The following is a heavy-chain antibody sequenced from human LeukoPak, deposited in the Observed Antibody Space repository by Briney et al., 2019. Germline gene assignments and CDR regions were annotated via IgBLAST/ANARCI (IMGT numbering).Heavy chain of an antibody. V-gene: IGHV3-7*03. D-gene: IGHD5-18*01. CDR1: GFTFSIYW. CDR2: IKQDGSEK. J-gene: IGHJ4*02. Sequence: PGGSLRLSCAASGFTFSIYWMSWVRQAPGKGLEWVANIKQDGSEKHYVDSVKGRFTISRDNAKNSLYLQMNSLRAEDTAVYYCAREYSYGDFDYWGQGTLVTVSS. CDR3: AREYSYGDFDY.